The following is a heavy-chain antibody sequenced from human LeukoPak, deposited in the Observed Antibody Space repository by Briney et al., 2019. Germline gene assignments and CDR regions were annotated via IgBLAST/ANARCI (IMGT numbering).Heavy chain of an antibody. CDR1: GGSISSRSYY. D-gene: IGHD4-17*01. CDR3: ARESPTYYYYYYMDV. J-gene: IGHJ6*03. Sequence: SETLSLTCTVSGGSISSRSYYWGWIRQPPGKGLEWIGSIYYSGSTYYNPSLKSRVTISVDTSKNQFSLKLSSVTAADTAVYYCARESPTYYYYYYMDVWGKGTTVTVSS. CDR2: IYYSGST. V-gene: IGHV4-39*07.